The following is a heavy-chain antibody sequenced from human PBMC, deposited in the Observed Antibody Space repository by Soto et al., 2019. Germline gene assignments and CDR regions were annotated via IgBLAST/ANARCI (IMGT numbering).Heavy chain of an antibody. J-gene: IGHJ5*02. CDR3: ARPQSNYYGSGMGWFDP. CDR1: GGTISSSRYY. Sequence: SETLSLTCTVSGGTISSSRYYWGWIRQPPGKGLEWIGSIYYSGSTYYNLSLKSRVTISVDTSKNQFSLKLSSVNAADTAVYYCARPQSNYYGSGMGWFDPWGQGTLVTVSS. V-gene: IGHV4-39*01. D-gene: IGHD3-10*01. CDR2: IYYSGST.